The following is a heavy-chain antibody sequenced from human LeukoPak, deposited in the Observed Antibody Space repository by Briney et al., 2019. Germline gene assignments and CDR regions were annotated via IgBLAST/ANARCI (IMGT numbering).Heavy chain of an antibody. V-gene: IGHV4-39*07. Sequence: SETLSLTCTVSGGSISSSSYYWGWIRQRPGKGLEWIGSIYYSGSTYYNPSLKSRVTISVDTSKNQFSLKLSSVTAADTAVYYCAREGYCSGGSCLRDYYYYMDVWGKGTTVTVSS. J-gene: IGHJ6*03. CDR1: GGSISSSSYY. D-gene: IGHD2-15*01. CDR2: IYYSGST. CDR3: AREGYCSGGSCLRDYYYYMDV.